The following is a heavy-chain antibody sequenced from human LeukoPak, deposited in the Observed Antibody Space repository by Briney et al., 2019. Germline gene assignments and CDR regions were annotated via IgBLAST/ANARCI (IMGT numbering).Heavy chain of an antibody. CDR1: GGSISSSGYY. Sequence: PSETLSLTCTVSGGSISSSGYYWGWIRQPPGKGLEWIGTIFHSGSTYYNPSLKSRVTILVDKSKNQFSLKLSSVTAADTALSYCAKHFPRYSSTPEGNYFDYWGQGTLVTVSS. CDR2: IFHSGST. V-gene: IGHV4-39*01. CDR3: AKHFPRYSSTPEGNYFDY. J-gene: IGHJ4*02. D-gene: IGHD6-13*01.